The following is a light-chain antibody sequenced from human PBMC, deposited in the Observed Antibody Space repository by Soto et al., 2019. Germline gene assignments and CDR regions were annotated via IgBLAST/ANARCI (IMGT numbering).Light chain of an antibody. CDR1: QDISNY. Sequence: DIQMTQSPSSLSASVGDRVTITCQASQDISNYLNWYQQKPGKAPKLLIYDASNLETGVPSRFSGSGSGTDFTFAISSLQPEDIATYYCQQYDNLLSITFG. CDR2: DAS. CDR3: QQYDNLLSIT. V-gene: IGKV1-33*01. J-gene: IGKJ5*01.